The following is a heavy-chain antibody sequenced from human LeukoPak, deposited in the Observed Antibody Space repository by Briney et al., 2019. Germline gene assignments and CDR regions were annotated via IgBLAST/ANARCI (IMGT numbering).Heavy chain of an antibody. CDR3: AGGRDGSLIDP. J-gene: IGHJ5*02. Sequence: PSETLSLTCTVSGGSISSSSNYWGWIRQPPGKGLEWIGTIYSTGNTYYNPSLKSRLTISVDTSKNQFSLKLSSVTAADTAVYYCAGGRDGSLIDPWGQGTLVTVSS. D-gene: IGHD1-26*01. CDR2: IYSTGNT. CDR1: GGSISSSSNY. V-gene: IGHV4-39*01.